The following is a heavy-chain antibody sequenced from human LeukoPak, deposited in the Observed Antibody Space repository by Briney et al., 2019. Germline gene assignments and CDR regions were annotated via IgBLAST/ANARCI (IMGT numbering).Heavy chain of an antibody. D-gene: IGHD2-21*01. J-gene: IGHJ4*02. CDR1: GFTFSSYA. CDR2: ISGSGGST. CDR3: AKFLPTHIVVANYYFDY. V-gene: IGHV3-23*01. Sequence: GGSLRLSCAASGFTFSSYAMSWVRQAPGKGLEWVSAISGSGGSTYYADSVKGRFTISRDNSKNTMYLQMNSLRAEDTAVYYCAKFLPTHIVVANYYFDYWGQGTLVTVSS.